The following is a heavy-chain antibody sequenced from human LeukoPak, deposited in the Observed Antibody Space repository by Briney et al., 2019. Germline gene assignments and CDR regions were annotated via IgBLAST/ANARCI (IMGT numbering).Heavy chain of an antibody. J-gene: IGHJ3*02. CDR1: GSTFSTYG. V-gene: IGHV3-33*01. Sequence: GGSLRLSCAASGSTFSTYGMHWVRQAPGKGLKWVAVIWYDGSIKYYADSVKGRFTISRDNSKNTLSLQMNSLRAEDTAVYYCARAVGPFDIWGQGTIVIVSS. CDR3: ARAVGPFDI. CDR2: IWYDGSIK.